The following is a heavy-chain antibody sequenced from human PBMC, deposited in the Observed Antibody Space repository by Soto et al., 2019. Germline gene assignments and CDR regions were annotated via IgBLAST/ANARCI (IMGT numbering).Heavy chain of an antibody. J-gene: IGHJ5*02. CDR1: GGYIGSSSYF. V-gene: IGHV4-39*01. CDR3: ATSNWFDP. CDR2: IYYSGST. Sequence: QLQLQESGPGLVKPSETLSLTCTVSGGYIGSSSYFWGWIRQPPGKGLEWIGSIYYSGSTYYNPSLKSRVTISVDTSKNQFSLKLSSVTAADTAVYYCATSNWFDPWGQGTLVTVSS.